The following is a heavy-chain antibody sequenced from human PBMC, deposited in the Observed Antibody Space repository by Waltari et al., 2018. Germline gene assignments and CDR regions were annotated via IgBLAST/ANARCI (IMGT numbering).Heavy chain of an antibody. CDR1: GFNFSAYT. CDR3: ARRTVVVGLNAFDV. CDR2: VSYDGRDE. D-gene: IGHD2-21*01. J-gene: IGHJ3*01. V-gene: IGHV3-30*03. Sequence: LVESGGGVVQPGMPTRLSCMASGFNFSAYTRHWVRQSPGKGLEWVAAVSYDGRDEYYGGSVAGRFSVSRDNFLNTVYLEMNSLTGDDTAMYYCARRTVVVGLNAFDVWGRGTMVTVSS.